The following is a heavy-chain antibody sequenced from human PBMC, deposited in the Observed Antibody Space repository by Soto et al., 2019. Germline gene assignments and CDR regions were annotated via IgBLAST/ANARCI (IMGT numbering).Heavy chain of an antibody. J-gene: IGHJ3*02. V-gene: IGHV3-64D*06. CDR1: GFTFSSYA. CDR3: VKDMGAAAGTYAFDI. CDR2: ISSNGGST. D-gene: IGHD6-13*01. Sequence: GGSLRLSCSASGFTFSSYAMHWVRQAPGKGLEYVSAISSNGGSTYYADSVKGRFTISRDNSKNTLYLQMSSLRAEDTAVYYCVKDMGAAAGTYAFDIWGQGTMVTVSS.